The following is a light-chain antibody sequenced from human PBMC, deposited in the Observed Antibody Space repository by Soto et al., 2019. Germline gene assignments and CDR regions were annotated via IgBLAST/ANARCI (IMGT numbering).Light chain of an antibody. Sequence: QSVLAQAASVSGSPGQSITISCAGTISDVGGYNYVSWYQQHPGKAPKLMIYEVSNRPSGVSNRFSGSKSGNTASLTISGLQAEDEADYYCSSYTSSSTLPYVFGTGTKVTLL. CDR1: ISDVGGYNY. J-gene: IGLJ1*01. V-gene: IGLV2-14*01. CDR3: SSYTSSSTLPYV. CDR2: EVS.